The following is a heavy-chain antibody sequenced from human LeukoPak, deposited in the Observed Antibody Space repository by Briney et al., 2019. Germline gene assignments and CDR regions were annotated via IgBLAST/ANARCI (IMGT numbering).Heavy chain of an antibody. J-gene: IGHJ3*02. D-gene: IGHD6-19*01. V-gene: IGHV4-61*01. CDR1: GGSVSSGSYY. CDR3: ARVGVAVAGTFAFDI. CDR2: IYYSGST. Sequence: SETLPLTCTVSGGSVSSGSYYWSWIRQPPGKGLEWIGYIYYSGSTNYNPSLKSRVTISVDTSKNQFSLKLSSVTAADTAVYYCARVGVAVAGTFAFDIWGQGTMVTVSS.